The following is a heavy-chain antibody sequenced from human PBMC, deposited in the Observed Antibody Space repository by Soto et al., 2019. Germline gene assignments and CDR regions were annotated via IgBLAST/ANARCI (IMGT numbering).Heavy chain of an antibody. CDR2: IYYSGST. CDR1: GGSISSYY. J-gene: IGHJ4*02. V-gene: IGHV4-59*01. CDR3: ARGSTVTTFDY. D-gene: IGHD4-17*01. Sequence: SETLSLTCTVSGGSISSYYWSWIRQPPGKGLEWIGYIYYSGSTNYNPSLKSRVTISVDTSKNQFSLKLSSVTAADTAVHYCARGSTVTTFDYWGQGTLVTVSS.